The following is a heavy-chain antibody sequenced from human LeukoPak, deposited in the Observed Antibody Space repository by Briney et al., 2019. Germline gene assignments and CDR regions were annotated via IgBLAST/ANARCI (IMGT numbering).Heavy chain of an antibody. CDR2: ISYDGSNK. D-gene: IGHD2-2*02. CDR3: ARDSRPNLVPAAIGYAFDI. V-gene: IGHV3-30*01. Sequence: GGSLRLSCAASGFTFSSYAMHWVRQAPGKGLEWVAVISYDGSNKYYADSVKGRFTISRDNSKNTLYLQMNSLRAEDTAVYYCARDSRPNLVPAAIGYAFDIWGQGTMVTVSS. J-gene: IGHJ3*02. CDR1: GFTFSSYA.